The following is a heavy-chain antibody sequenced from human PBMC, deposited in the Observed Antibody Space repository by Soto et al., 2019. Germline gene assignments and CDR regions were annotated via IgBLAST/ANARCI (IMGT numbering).Heavy chain of an antibody. CDR1: GFTFSHYA. Sequence: QVQLVESGGGVVQPGRSLRLSCAASGFTFSHYAMHWVRQAPGKGLEWVALMSYDGSNEYYADSVKGRFTISRDNSKNTLYLQMNSLRAADTALYYCAKDGSHNFDYWGQGTLVTVSS. D-gene: IGHD1-26*01. CDR2: MSYDGSNE. J-gene: IGHJ4*02. V-gene: IGHV3-30*18. CDR3: AKDGSHNFDY.